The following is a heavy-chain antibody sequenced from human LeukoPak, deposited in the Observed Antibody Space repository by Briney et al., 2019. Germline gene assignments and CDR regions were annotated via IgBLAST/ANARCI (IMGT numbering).Heavy chain of an antibody. CDR3: ARDGQNGSPYATDV. V-gene: IGHV3-33*01. J-gene: IGHJ6*02. D-gene: IGHD3-10*01. Sequence: PGGSLRLSCAASGFTFRSHGMHWVRQAPGKGLEWVAGIWYDGSNEDYADSVKGRFTISRDNSKNTLYLQMNSLRVEDTAAYYCARDGQNGSPYATDVWGQGTTVTVSS. CDR2: IWYDGSNE. CDR1: GFTFRSHG.